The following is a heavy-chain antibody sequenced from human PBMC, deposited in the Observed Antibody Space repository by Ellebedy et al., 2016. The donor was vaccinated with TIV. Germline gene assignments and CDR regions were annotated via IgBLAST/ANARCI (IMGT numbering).Heavy chain of an antibody. D-gene: IGHD2-2*01. CDR3: AREVWDCSSTSCYAGGLGSDY. CDR2: ISSSSSYI. J-gene: IGHJ4*02. V-gene: IGHV3-21*01. Sequence: GESLKISCAASGFTSSSYSMNWVRQAPGKGLEWVSSISSSSSYIYYADSVKGRFPISRDNAKNSLYLQMNSLRAEDTAVYYCAREVWDCSSTSCYAGGLGSDYWGQGTLVTVSS. CDR1: GFTSSSYS.